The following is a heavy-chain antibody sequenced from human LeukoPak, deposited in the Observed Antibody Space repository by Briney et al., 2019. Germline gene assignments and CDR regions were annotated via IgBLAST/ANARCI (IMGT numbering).Heavy chain of an antibody. V-gene: IGHV4-34*01. CDR2: INHSGST. CDR3: ARWYYYYYGMDV. J-gene: IGHJ6*02. CDR1: GGSFSGYY. Sequence: TSETLSLTCAVYGGSFSGYYWSWIRQPPGKGLEWIGEINHSGSTNYNPSLKSRVTISVDTSKNQFSLKLSSVTAADTAVYYCARWYYYYYGMDVWGQGTTVTVSS.